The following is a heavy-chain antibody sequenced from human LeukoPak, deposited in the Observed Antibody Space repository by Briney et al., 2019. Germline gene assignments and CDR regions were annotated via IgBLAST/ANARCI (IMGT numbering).Heavy chain of an antibody. CDR3: ARVGSWYYFDY. CDR1: GGSINSNY. J-gene: IGHJ4*02. CDR2: IDHSGNT. V-gene: IGHV4-59*01. Sequence: SETLSLTCTVSGGSINSNYWSWIRQPPGEGLEWIAYIDHSGNTNYNPSLKSRVTISRDMSKNQFSLKLTSVTAADTAMYYCARVGSWYYFDYWGQGILVTVSS. D-gene: IGHD6-19*01.